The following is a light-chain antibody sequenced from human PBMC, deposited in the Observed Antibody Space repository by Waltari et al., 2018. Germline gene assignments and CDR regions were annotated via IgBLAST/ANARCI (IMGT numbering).Light chain of an antibody. Sequence: EILMTQSPPTLSVSPGERATLSCRASQSISRNLAWYQQKPGQAPRLLSYGASTRATGIPARFSGSGSGTEFTLTISSLQSEDFAVYYCQQYNNWRTFGQGTKLEIK. V-gene: IGKV3-15*01. J-gene: IGKJ2*01. CDR2: GAS. CDR1: QSISRN. CDR3: QQYNNWRT.